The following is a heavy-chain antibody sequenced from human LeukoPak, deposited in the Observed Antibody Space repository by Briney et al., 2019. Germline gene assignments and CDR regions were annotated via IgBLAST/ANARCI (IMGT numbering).Heavy chain of an antibody. CDR1: GGSFIGYY. D-gene: IGHD3-9*01. CDR2: INPSGST. J-gene: IGHJ4*02. CDR3: ARDRPDYDSLAGSFKGLPDLDI. V-gene: IGHV4-34*01. Sequence: SETLSLTCAVYGGSFIGYYWGWIRQPPGKGLEWIGEINPSGSTNVNPSLKSRVTMSVDTPKDQFSLKLSSVTAADTAVYYCARDRPDYDSLAGSFKGLPDLDILGQGTLAIVSS.